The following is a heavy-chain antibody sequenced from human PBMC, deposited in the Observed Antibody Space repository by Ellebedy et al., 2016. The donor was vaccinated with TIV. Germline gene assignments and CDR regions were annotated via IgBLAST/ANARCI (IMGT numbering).Heavy chain of an antibody. D-gene: IGHD4-17*01. CDR3: ARDRGYGDYVLAY. Sequence: ASVKVSCKASGYTFTSYHMHWVRQAPGQGLEWMGIINPSGGSTIYAQKFQGRVTMTRDTSASTVYMELRSLRSDDTAVYYCARDRGYGDYVLAYWGQGTLVTVSS. J-gene: IGHJ4*02. CDR2: INPSGGST. CDR1: GYTFTSYH. V-gene: IGHV1-46*01.